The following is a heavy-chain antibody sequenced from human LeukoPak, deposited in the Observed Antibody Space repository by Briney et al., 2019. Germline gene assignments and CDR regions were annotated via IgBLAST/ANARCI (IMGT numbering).Heavy chain of an antibody. CDR2: IQYDGSNE. D-gene: IGHD3-10*01. Sequence: GGSLRLSCAASGFTFSSYGMHWVRQAPGKGLEWVAYIQYDGSNEQYADSVKGRFSISRDSSKNTLYLQMNSLRAEDTAVYYCARECGYYYGSGSYENVRGYYYYYMDVWGKGTTVTISS. V-gene: IGHV3-30*02. J-gene: IGHJ6*03. CDR1: GFTFSSYG. CDR3: ARECGYYYGSGSYENVRGYYYYYMDV.